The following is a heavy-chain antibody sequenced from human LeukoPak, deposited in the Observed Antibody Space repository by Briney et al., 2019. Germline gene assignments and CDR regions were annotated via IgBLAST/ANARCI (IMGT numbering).Heavy chain of an antibody. CDR1: GYTFTSYG. J-gene: IGHJ4*02. D-gene: IGHD3-16*02. Sequence: GASVKVSCKASGYTFTSYGISWVRQAPGQGLEWTGWISAYNGNTNYAQKLQGRVTMTTDTSTSTAYMELRSLRSDDTAVYYCARDLGLYDYVWGSYRYPPGYWGQGTLVTVSS. V-gene: IGHV1-18*01. CDR3: ARDLGLYDYVWGSYRYPPGY. CDR2: ISAYNGNT.